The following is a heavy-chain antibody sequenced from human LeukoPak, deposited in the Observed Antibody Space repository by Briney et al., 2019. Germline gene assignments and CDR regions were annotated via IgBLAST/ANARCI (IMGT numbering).Heavy chain of an antibody. D-gene: IGHD7-27*01. CDR1: GYTFTNYY. J-gene: IGHJ4*02. CDR3: AVNWGKTDY. Sequence: ASVKVSCKASGYTFTNYYMHWVRQAPGQGLEWMGMISPSGASTSYAQKFQGRVTMTRDVSTSTVYMELSSLRSEGTAVYYCAVNWGKTDYWGQGTLVTVSS. V-gene: IGHV1-46*01. CDR2: ISPSGAST.